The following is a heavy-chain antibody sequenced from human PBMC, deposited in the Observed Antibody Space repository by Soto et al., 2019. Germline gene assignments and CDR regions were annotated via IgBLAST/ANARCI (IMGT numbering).Heavy chain of an antibody. Sequence: QVQLVESGGGVVQPGRSLRLSCAASGFTFSTYVMHWVRQAPGKGLEWVAVIWYDGRNKYYADSVKGRFTISRDNSKNTLYLQMNRLRAEGTAVYYCARGSAVSYYYGMDVWGQGTTVTVSS. CDR2: IWYDGRNK. CDR3: ARGSAVSYYYGMDV. CDR1: GFTFSTYV. V-gene: IGHV3-33*01. J-gene: IGHJ6*02. D-gene: IGHD4-17*01.